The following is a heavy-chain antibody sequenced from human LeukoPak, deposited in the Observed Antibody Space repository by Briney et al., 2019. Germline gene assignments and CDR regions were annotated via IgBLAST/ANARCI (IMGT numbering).Heavy chain of an antibody. V-gene: IGHV4-30-4*01. CDR1: GGSISSGDYY. J-gene: IGHJ5*02. CDR2: IYYSGST. D-gene: IGHD6-13*01. CDR3: ARAVEPIPYSSSWYSLVYWFDP. Sequence: SQTLSLTCTVSGGSISSGDYYWSWIRQPPGKGLEWIGYIYYSGSTYYNPSLKSRVTISVDTSKNQFSLKLSSVTAADTAVYYCARAVEPIPYSSSWYSLVYWFDPWGQGTLVTVSS.